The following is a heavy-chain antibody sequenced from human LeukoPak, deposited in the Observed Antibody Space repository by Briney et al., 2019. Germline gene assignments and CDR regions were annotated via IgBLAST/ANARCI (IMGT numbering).Heavy chain of an antibody. CDR1: GGSISSSSYY. CDR3: ARTTRSPSLYD. CDR2: IYYSGST. J-gene: IGHJ4*02. V-gene: IGHV4-39*01. Sequence: SETLSLTCTVSGGSISSSSYYWGWIRQPPGKGLEWVGSIYYSGSTYYNPSLKSRVTISVDTSKNQFSLKLSSVTAADTAVYYCARTTRSPSLYDWGQGTLVTVSS. D-gene: IGHD6-6*01.